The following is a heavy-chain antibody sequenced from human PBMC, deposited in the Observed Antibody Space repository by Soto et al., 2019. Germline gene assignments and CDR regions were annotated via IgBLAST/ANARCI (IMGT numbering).Heavy chain of an antibody. V-gene: IGHV2-5*01. CDR1: GFSLSTSGAG. D-gene: IGHD1-26*01. Sequence: QITLKESGPTLVKPTQTLTVTCTFSGFSLSTSGAGVGWIRQSPGKAPEWLALISWKDEKRYNPGLKSRLTITKDTSKNQVDLTMTDLDPVDTATYFCAHRYGGNYYRWYFDSCGQGTLVTVSS. CDR3: AHRYGGNYYRWYFDS. J-gene: IGHJ4*02. CDR2: ISWKDEK.